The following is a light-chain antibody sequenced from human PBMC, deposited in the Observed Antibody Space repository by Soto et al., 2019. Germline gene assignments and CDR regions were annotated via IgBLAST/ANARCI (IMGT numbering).Light chain of an antibody. CDR2: ANK. CDR3: QSYDRRLTAYV. V-gene: IGLV1-40*01. Sequence: QLVLTQPPSVSGAPWQRVTISCTGTSSNIGAGHAVHWYHQIPGTAPKLLVSANKNRPSGVPDRLSASKSGTSASLAITGLQAEDEAHYYCQSYDRRLTAYVFGTGTKLTVL. J-gene: IGLJ1*01. CDR1: SSNIGAGHA.